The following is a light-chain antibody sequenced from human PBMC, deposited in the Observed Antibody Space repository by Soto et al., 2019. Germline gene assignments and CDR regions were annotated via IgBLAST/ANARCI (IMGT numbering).Light chain of an antibody. CDR3: QQHNNWPPIT. V-gene: IGKV3-15*01. CDR1: QSVRTK. J-gene: IGKJ5*01. Sequence: EIVLTQSPATLSVSPGESAALSCRASQSVRTKLAWYQPRPGQAPRLLIYGASTRATGIPARFSGSGSGTEFTLIITSLQSEDCGVYYCQQHNNWPPITFGQGTRLEI. CDR2: GAS.